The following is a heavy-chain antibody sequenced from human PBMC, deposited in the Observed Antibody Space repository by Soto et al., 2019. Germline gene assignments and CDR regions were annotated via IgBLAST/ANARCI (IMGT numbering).Heavy chain of an antibody. J-gene: IGHJ4*02. CDR2: INAGNGNT. CDR3: ARDLVGLPDY. V-gene: IGHV1-3*01. CDR1: GYTLTSYA. Sequence: ASLKGSCTASGYTLTSYAIHCLLQAPEQRLEWMGWINAGNGNTKYSQKFQGRVTITRDTSASTAYMELSSLRSEDTAVYYGARDLVGLPDYWGKGTLVTVSS. D-gene: IGHD2-2*01.